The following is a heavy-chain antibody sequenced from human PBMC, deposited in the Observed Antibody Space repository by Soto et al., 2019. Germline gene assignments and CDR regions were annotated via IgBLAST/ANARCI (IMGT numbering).Heavy chain of an antibody. D-gene: IGHD3-9*01. J-gene: IGHJ2*01. V-gene: IGHV4-34*01. Sequence: QVQLQQWGAGPLRPLETLSLTCGVSGGSFSGYYWAWIRQSPGKGLEWIGEINDRGSINYNPSLKRRASISVDTSKNHYSLSLRSVTAADTAVYYCARESHDILTGPPWVWYFDLWGRGTLVTVSS. CDR2: INDRGSI. CDR3: ARESHDILTGPPWVWYFDL. CDR1: GGSFSGYY.